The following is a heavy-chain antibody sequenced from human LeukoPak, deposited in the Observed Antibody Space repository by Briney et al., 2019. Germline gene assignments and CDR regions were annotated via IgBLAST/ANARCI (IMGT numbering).Heavy chain of an antibody. Sequence: ASVKISCKASGYTFTSYYMHWVRQAPGQGLEWMGIINPSGGSTSYAQKFQGRVTMTRDTSTSTVYMELSSLGSEDTAVYYCARDRVAGTRAFDIWGQGTMVTVSS. CDR3: ARDRVAGTRAFDI. D-gene: IGHD6-19*01. CDR1: GYTFTSYY. J-gene: IGHJ3*02. V-gene: IGHV1-46*01. CDR2: INPSGGST.